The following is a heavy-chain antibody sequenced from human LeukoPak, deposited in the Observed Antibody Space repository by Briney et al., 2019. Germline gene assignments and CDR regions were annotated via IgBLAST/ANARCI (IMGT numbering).Heavy chain of an antibody. CDR1: GFTFSSYA. Sequence: GGSLRLSCAASGFTFSSYAMSWVRQAPGKGLEWVSSISGSSSYIYYADSVKGRFTISRDNAKNSLYLQMNSLRAEDTAVFYCSRAPAREYQLLLGYWGQGTLVTVSS. J-gene: IGHJ4*02. CDR2: ISGSSSYI. V-gene: IGHV3-21*01. D-gene: IGHD2-2*01. CDR3: SRAPAREYQLLLGY.